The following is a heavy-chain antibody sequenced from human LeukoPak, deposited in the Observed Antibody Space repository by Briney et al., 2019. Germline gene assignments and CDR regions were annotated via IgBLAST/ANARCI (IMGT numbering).Heavy chain of an antibody. D-gene: IGHD3-22*01. CDR2: ISGSGGSI. CDR3: ARDSYYYDSSGSIGGYYYYYMDV. CDR1: GFTFSSYA. J-gene: IGHJ6*03. V-gene: IGHV3-23*01. Sequence: PGGSLRLSCAASGFTFSSYAMSWVRQAPGKGLEWVSAISGSGGSIYYADSVKGRFTISRDNAKNSLYLQMNSLRAEDTAVYYCARDSYYYDSSGSIGGYYYYYMDVWGKGTTVTVS.